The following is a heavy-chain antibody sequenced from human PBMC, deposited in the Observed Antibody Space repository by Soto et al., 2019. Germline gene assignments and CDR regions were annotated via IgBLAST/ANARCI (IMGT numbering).Heavy chain of an antibody. CDR3: ARWSYLDY. CDR2: ISGCDGKT. J-gene: IGHJ4*02. D-gene: IGHD3-3*01. Sequence: GGSLRLSCAASGFSFGSYALSWVRKAPGTGLEWVSTISGCDGKTFYADSVKGRFSISRDTSQSTLYLQMNSLRADDTAMYYCARWSYLDYWGQGTRVTVSS. CDR1: GFSFGSYA. V-gene: IGHV3-23*01.